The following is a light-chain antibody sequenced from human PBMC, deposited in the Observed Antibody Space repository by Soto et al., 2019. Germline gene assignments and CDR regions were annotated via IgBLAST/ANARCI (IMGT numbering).Light chain of an antibody. CDR3: QQYHHWPPIT. CDR2: RAS. CDR1: QSIDIN. V-gene: IGKV3-15*01. J-gene: IGKJ5*01. Sequence: EIVMKQSPATLSVSPGERATLSCRASQSIDINLVWYQQKPGQSPRLLIFRASTRASGIPDRFSGSGSGTEFTLTISSLQSEDFAVYYCQQYHHWPPITFGQGTRLEIK.